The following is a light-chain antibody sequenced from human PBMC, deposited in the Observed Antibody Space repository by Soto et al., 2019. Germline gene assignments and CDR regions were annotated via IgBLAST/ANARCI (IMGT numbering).Light chain of an antibody. Sequence: EIVLTQSPATLSLSPGERATLSCRASQSVSNHLAWYQQKPGQAPRLLIYDASKRATGSPARFSGSGSGTAFTLTISSLEPEDFAVYYCQLRNSWPPVFTFGPGTKVDIK. J-gene: IGKJ3*01. V-gene: IGKV3-11*01. CDR3: QLRNSWPPVFT. CDR1: QSVSNH. CDR2: DAS.